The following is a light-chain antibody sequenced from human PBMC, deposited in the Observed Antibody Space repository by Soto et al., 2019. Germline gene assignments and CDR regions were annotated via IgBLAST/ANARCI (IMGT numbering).Light chain of an antibody. J-gene: IGKJ4*01. V-gene: IGKV1-39*01. Sequence: DIQLTQSPSSLSASLGDSITITCRASETISTFLNWYQVQPGKAPRLLVYGASYLQVEVPVRFRGSRCGSLFTLTIDNLQREELGSYFCQQFFSAVLTFGGGTRVDI. CDR2: GAS. CDR1: ETISTF. CDR3: QQFFSAVLT.